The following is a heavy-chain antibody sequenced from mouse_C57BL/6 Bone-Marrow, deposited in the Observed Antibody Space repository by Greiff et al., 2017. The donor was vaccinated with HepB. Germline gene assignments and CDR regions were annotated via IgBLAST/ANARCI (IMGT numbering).Heavy chain of an antibody. CDR2: FSIGGEYI. J-gene: IGHJ3*01. CDR1: GFTFSSYA. Sequence: EVQLVESGAGLVKPGGSLKLSCAVSGFTFSSYAMSWVRQTPEKGLEWVAYFSIGGEYIYYADTVKGRFTISRDNARNTLYRQMSSRKSEDTAVYYCTRTDKYGSSSWFAYWGQGTLVTVSA. CDR3: TRTDKYGSSSWFAY. D-gene: IGHD1-1*01. V-gene: IGHV5-9-1*02.